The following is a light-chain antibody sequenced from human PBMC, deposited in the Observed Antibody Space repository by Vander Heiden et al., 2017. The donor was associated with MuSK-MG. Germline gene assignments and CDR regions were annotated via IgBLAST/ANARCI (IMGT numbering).Light chain of an antibody. V-gene: IGLV1-44*01. CDR2: RNN. CDR1: RSNVGSNF. Sequence: QSVLTPPPSASGPPGQRVTISCSGSRSNVGSNFVNWYQQVPGTAPRLLIYRNNRRPSGVPDRFSASQSDTSDSLSISGLQAEDEADYYCASWDASLNVVVFGGGTKLTVL. CDR3: ASWDASLNVVV. J-gene: IGLJ2*01.